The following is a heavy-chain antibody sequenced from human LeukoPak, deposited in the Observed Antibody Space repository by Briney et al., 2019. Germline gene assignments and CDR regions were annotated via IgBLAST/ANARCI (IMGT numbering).Heavy chain of an antibody. CDR1: GFTFSSYA. CDR3: ARGPGLYSSSWYPPKTFDY. J-gene: IGHJ4*02. V-gene: IGHV3-30-3*01. D-gene: IGHD6-13*01. Sequence: GGSLRLSCAASGFTFSSYAMHWVRQAPGKGLEWVAVISYDGSNKYYADSVKGRFTISRDNSKNTLYLQMNSLRAEDTAVYYCARGPGLYSSSWYPPKTFDYWGQGTLVTVSS. CDR2: ISYDGSNK.